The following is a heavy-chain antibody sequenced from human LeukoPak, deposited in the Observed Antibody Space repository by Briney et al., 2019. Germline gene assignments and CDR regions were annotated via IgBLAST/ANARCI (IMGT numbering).Heavy chain of an antibody. CDR2: IIPILGIA. CDR1: GGTFSSYA. J-gene: IGHJ6*02. Sequence: SVKVSCKASGGTFSSYAISWVRQAPGQGLEWMGRIIPILGIANYAQKFLGRVTITADKSTSTAYMELSSLRSEDTAVYYCAREVAGEDYYYYGMDVWGQGTTVTVSS. V-gene: IGHV1-69*04. CDR3: AREVAGEDYYYYGMDV. D-gene: IGHD2-15*01.